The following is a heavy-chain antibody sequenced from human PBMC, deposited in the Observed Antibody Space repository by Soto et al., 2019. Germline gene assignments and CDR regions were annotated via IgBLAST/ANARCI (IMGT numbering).Heavy chain of an antibody. CDR2: ISGGGGNT. D-gene: IGHD3-22*01. Sequence: EVQLLESGGGLVQPGVSLRLSCAASEFTFSSYAMSWVRQAPGKGLEWISTISGGGGNTYYADSVKGRFTISRDNSENTLSLQMRSLRAEDMAVYYCAKSGDSCGYYHWYFDLWGRGTLVTVSS. V-gene: IGHV3-23*01. CDR1: EFTFSSYA. CDR3: AKSGDSCGYYHWYFDL. J-gene: IGHJ2*01.